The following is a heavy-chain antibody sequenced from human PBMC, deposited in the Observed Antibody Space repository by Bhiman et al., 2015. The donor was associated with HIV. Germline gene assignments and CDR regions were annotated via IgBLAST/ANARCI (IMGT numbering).Heavy chain of an antibody. CDR2: ISYDGTKT. D-gene: IGHD6-19*01. V-gene: IGHV3-30-3*01. J-gene: IGHJ4*02. Sequence: VQLVESGGGLVQPGGSLRLSCVASGFSFENHAMGWVRQAPGKGLEWVTSISYDGTKTYNVDSVKGRFTMSRDNSKNTLYLQMNNLRLEDTAVYYCARLRSLTKQWLVLEDYFDYWGQGTLVTVSS. CDR3: ARLRSLTKQWLVLEDYFDY. CDR1: GFSFENHA.